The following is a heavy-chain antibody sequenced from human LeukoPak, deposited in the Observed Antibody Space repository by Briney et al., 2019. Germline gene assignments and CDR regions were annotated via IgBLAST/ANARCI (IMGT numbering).Heavy chain of an antibody. V-gene: IGHV3-7*01. J-gene: IGHJ4*02. Sequence: GGSLRLSCAASGFTFSHDWMSWVRQAPGKGLEWVASIKQDGSGEYYVDSVKGRFTISRDNAKKSVHLQMNSLRAEDTAVYYCARDHYNWTPDQGYKVFDYWGQGSLVTVSS. CDR2: IKQDGSGE. D-gene: IGHD1-1*01. CDR3: ARDHYNWTPDQGYKVFDY. CDR1: GFTFSHDW.